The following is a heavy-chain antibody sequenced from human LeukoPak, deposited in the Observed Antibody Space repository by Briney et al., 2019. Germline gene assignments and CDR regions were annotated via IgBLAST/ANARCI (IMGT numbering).Heavy chain of an antibody. D-gene: IGHD3-9*01. CDR1: GYTFTGYY. CDR3: AREGGSRYFDWLFDP. Sequence: ASVKVSCKXSGYTFTGYYMHWVRQAPGQGLEWMGWINPNSGGTNYAQKFQGRVTMTRDTSISTAYMELSRLRSDDTAVYYCAREGGSRYFDWLFDPWGQGTLVTVSS. CDR2: INPNSGGT. V-gene: IGHV1-2*02. J-gene: IGHJ5*02.